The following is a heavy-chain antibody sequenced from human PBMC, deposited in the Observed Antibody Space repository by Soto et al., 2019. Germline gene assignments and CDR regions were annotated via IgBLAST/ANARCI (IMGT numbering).Heavy chain of an antibody. V-gene: IGHV4-59*01. J-gene: IGHJ3*02. CDR2: IYYSGST. Sequence: SVILCDTWTVAGGYISGYCGSWIRQHTGKGLEWIGYIYYSGSTNYNPSLKSRVTISVDTSKNQFSLKLSSVTAADTAVYYCERVMMVVGRGGTDAFHNWCQATMVTVSS. D-gene: IGHD3-22*01. CDR3: ERVMMVVGRGGTDAFHN. CDR1: GGYISGYC.